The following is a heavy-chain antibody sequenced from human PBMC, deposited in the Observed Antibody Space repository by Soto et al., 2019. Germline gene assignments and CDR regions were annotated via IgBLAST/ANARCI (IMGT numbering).Heavy chain of an antibody. V-gene: IGHV4-59*01. CDR3: ARVFHAFWSGPQQGYFDY. J-gene: IGHJ4*02. Sequence: SETLSLTCTVSGGSISSYYWSWIRQPPGKGLEWIGYIYYSGSTNYNPSLKSRVTISVDTSKNQFSLKLSSVTAADTAVYYCARVFHAFWSGPQQGYFDYWGQGTLVTVS. D-gene: IGHD3-3*01. CDR2: IYYSGST. CDR1: GGSISSYY.